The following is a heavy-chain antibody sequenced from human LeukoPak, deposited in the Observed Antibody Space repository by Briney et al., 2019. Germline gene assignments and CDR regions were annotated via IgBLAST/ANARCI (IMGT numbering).Heavy chain of an antibody. CDR3: ASALYDSSGHAEDY. CDR1: GFTFSSYA. J-gene: IGHJ4*02. Sequence: MAGGSLRLSCAASGFTFSSYAMSWIRQPPGKGLEWIGEINHSGSTNYNPSLKSRVTISVDTSKNQFSLKLSSVTAADTAVYYCASALYDSSGHAEDYWGQGTLVTVSS. V-gene: IGHV4-34*01. CDR2: INHSGST. D-gene: IGHD3-22*01.